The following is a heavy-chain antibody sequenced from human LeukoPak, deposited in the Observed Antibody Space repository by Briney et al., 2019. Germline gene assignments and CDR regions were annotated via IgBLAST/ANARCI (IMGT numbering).Heavy chain of an antibody. CDR1: GGSISSYY. CDR2: IYYSGST. V-gene: IGHV4-59*01. Sequence: SETLSLTCTVSGGSISSYYWSWIRQPPGKGLEWIGYIYYSGSTNYNPSLKSRVTISVDTSKNQFSLKLSSVTAADTAVYYCARGAGVTLDDYWGQGTLVTVSS. J-gene: IGHJ4*02. CDR3: ARGAGVTLDDY. D-gene: IGHD5-18*01.